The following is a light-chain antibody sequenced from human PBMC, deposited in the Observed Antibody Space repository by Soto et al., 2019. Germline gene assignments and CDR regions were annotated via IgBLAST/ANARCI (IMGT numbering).Light chain of an antibody. CDR2: KAS. Sequence: DLQMTQSPSTLSGSVGDRVTITCRASQTISSWLAWYQQKPGKAPKLLIYKASTLKSGVPSRFNGSGSGTEVTLTISSLQPDDFATYYRQHYNSYSEAFGQGTKVELK. V-gene: IGKV1-5*03. CDR1: QTISSW. J-gene: IGKJ1*01. CDR3: QHYNSYSEA.